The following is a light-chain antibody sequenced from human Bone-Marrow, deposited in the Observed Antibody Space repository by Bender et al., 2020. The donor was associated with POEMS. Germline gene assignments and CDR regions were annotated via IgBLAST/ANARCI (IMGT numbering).Light chain of an antibody. V-gene: IGLV1-44*01. CDR3: SSWDDSLSGWV. Sequence: QSVLTQPPSVSGTPGQTVTISCSGSSSNIGSNDVNWYQHLPGTAPRLVVYSNYQRPSGVPARFSGSKSGTSASLAISDIQSEDEGDYYCSSWDDSLSGWVFGGGTKLTVL. CDR1: SSNIGSND. J-gene: IGLJ3*02. CDR2: SNY.